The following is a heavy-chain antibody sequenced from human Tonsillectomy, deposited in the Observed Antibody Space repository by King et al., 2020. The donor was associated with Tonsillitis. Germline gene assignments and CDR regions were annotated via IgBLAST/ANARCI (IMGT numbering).Heavy chain of an antibody. CDR2: INPNSGGT. CDR1: GYTFTGYY. V-gene: IGHV1-2*02. Sequence: QLVQSGAEVKKPGASVKVSCKASGYTFTGYYMHWVRQAPGQGLEWMGWINPNSGGTNYAQKFQGRVTMTRDTSISTAYMELSRLRSDDTAVYYCAREGFRDVVVPAADLAYSSSTASSFDYWGQGTLVTVSS. CDR3: AREGFRDVVVPAADLAYSSSTASSFDY. J-gene: IGHJ4*02. D-gene: IGHD2-2*01.